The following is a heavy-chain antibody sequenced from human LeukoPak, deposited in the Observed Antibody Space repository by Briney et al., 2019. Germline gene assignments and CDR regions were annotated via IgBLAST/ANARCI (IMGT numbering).Heavy chain of an antibody. Sequence: PGGSLRLSCAASGFTVSNSYMSWVRQAPGKGLEWVSAIYSGGNTFYADSVKGRFTISRDNSKNTVYLQMGSLRAEDTAVYYCAKNRGGTYKYYMDVWGNGTTVTVSS. CDR2: IYSGGNT. CDR1: GFTVSNSY. CDR3: AKNRGGTYKYYMDV. V-gene: IGHV3-53*01. D-gene: IGHD1-1*01. J-gene: IGHJ6*03.